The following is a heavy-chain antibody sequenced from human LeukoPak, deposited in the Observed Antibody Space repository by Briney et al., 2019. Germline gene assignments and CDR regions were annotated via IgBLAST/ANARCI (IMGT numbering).Heavy chain of an antibody. V-gene: IGHV3-23*01. J-gene: IGHJ4*02. CDR3: AKWDYGGNSRDY. D-gene: IGHD4-23*01. Sequence: PGGSLRLSCAASGFTISSYAMSWVRQAPGKGLEWVSAISGSGGSTYYADSVKGRFTISRDNSKNTLYLQMNSLRAEDTAVYYCAKWDYGGNSRDYWGQGTLVTVSS. CDR2: ISGSGGST. CDR1: GFTISSYA.